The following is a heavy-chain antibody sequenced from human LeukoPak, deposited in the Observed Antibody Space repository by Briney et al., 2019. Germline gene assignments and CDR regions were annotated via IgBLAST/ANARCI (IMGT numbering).Heavy chain of an antibody. D-gene: IGHD1-26*01. CDR3: ARRENYFDY. CDR1: GGSFSGYY. Sequence: SETLSLTCAVYGGSFSGYYWSWIRQPPGKGLEWIGEINHSGSTNYNPSLKSRVTISVDTSKNQFSLKLSSVTAADTAVHYCARRENYFDYWGQGTLVTVSS. CDR2: INHSGST. J-gene: IGHJ4*02. V-gene: IGHV4-34*01.